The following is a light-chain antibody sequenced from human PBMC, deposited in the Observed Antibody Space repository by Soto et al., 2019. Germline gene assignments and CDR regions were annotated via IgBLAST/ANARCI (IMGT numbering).Light chain of an antibody. CDR3: SSFAGGGNPVL. J-gene: IGLJ2*01. Sequence: QSVLTQPPSASGSLGQSVTISCTGTSSDVGGYNYVSWHQQHPGKAPKVMLYEVTKRPPGVPDRFSGSKSGNTASLTVSGLQAEDEDDYYCSSFAGGGNPVLLGGGTKVTVL. V-gene: IGLV2-8*01. CDR1: SSDVGGYNY. CDR2: EVT.